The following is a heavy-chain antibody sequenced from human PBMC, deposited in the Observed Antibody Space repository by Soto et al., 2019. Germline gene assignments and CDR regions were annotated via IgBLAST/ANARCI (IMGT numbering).Heavy chain of an antibody. Sequence: QVQLQESGPGLVKPSETLSLTCTVSGGSISSYYWSWIRQPPGKGLEWIGYIYNSGRTNYNPSLKSRVTISVDTSKNQFSLKLSSVTAADTAVYYCARRYGYSFDYWGQGTLVTVSP. V-gene: IGHV4-59*08. CDR2: IYNSGRT. J-gene: IGHJ4*02. CDR3: ARRYGYSFDY. CDR1: GGSISSYY. D-gene: IGHD1-1*01.